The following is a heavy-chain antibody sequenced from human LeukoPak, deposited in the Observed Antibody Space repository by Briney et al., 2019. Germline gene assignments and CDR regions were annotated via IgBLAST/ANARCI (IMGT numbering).Heavy chain of an antibody. V-gene: IGHV4-39*02. J-gene: IGHJ4*02. CDR1: GGSISSSSYY. Sequence: KASETLSLTCTVSGGSISSSSYYWGWIRQPPGKGLEWIGSIYYSGSTYYNPSLKSRVTISVDTSKNQFSLKLSSVTAADTAVYYCAKDHDYDNSGYHCHDYWGQGTLVTVSS. CDR2: IYYSGST. D-gene: IGHD3-22*01. CDR3: AKDHDYDNSGYHCHDY.